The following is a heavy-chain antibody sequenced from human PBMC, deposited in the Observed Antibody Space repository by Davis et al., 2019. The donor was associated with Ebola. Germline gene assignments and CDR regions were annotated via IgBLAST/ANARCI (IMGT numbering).Heavy chain of an antibody. CDR2: INPNSGGT. CDR1: GYTFTGYY. D-gene: IGHD1-20*01. V-gene: IGHV1-2*04. Sequence: ASVKVSCKASGYTFTGYYMHWVRQAPGQGLEWMGWINPNSGGTNYAQKFQGWVTMTRDTSISTAYMELSRLRSDDTAVYYCARDNWNQRRAFDIWGQGTMVTVSS. J-gene: IGHJ3*02. CDR3: ARDNWNQRRAFDI.